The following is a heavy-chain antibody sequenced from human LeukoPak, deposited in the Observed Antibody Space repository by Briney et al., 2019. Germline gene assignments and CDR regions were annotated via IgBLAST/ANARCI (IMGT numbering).Heavy chain of an antibody. V-gene: IGHV4-34*01. CDR3: ARVGCSSTSCYTGGGYYYYYGMDV. CDR2: INHSGGA. D-gene: IGHD2-2*02. CDR1: GGSFSCYY. Sequence: PSETLSLTCAVSGGSFSCYYWTWIRPPPGKGREWIGEINHSGGANYNPSLMSRVTISLDTSKNHFSLNLSSVTAADTAVYYCARVGCSSTSCYTGGGYYYYYGMDVWGQGTTVTVSS. J-gene: IGHJ6*02.